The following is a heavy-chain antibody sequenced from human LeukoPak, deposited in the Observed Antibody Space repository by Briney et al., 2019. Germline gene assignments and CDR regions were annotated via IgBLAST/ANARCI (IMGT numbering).Heavy chain of an antibody. Sequence: ASVRVSCKTSGYTFTAHYLHWVRQAPGQGLQWMGWINPDSGGTNYAQTFQGRVTMSSDTSVDTAYMELTSLTSDDSAVYYCARDLDNWNYDPFDYWGQGTLVIVSS. CDR2: INPDSGGT. V-gene: IGHV1-2*02. CDR1: GYTFTAHY. D-gene: IGHD1-7*01. CDR3: ARDLDNWNYDPFDY. J-gene: IGHJ4*02.